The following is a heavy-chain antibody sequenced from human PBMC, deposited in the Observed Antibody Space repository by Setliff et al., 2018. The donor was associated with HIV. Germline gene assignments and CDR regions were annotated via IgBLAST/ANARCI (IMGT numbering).Heavy chain of an antibody. CDR1: GRSVSGYY. J-gene: IGHJ6*03. D-gene: IGHD1-7*01. CDR2: IDHSGST. Sequence: SETLSLTCAVYGRSVSGYYWSWIRQPPGKGLEWIGEIDHSGSTNYNPSLKSRVTISVDTSKNKFSLKLSSVTAADTAVYYCARDRSNWNYGKNYMDVWGKGTTVTVSS. CDR3: ARDRSNWNYGKNYMDV. V-gene: IGHV4-34*01.